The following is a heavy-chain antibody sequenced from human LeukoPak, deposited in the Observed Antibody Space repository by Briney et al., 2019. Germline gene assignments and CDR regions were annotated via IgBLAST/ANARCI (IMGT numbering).Heavy chain of an antibody. CDR3: ARLPYGCSGGSCYSPYYFDY. J-gene: IGHJ4*02. D-gene: IGHD2-15*01. V-gene: IGHV3-20*04. Sequence: GGSLRLSCAASGFTFDDYGMSWVRQAPGKGLEWASGINWNGGSTGYADSVKGRFTISRDNAKNSLYLQMNSLRAEDTALYYCARLPYGCSGGSCYSPYYFDYWGQGTLVTVSS. CDR2: INWNGGST. CDR1: GFTFDDYG.